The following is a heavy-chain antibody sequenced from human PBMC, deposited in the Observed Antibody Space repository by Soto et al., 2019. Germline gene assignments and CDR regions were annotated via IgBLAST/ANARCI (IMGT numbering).Heavy chain of an antibody. CDR2: ISYDGHTQ. Sequence: QAGGSLRLSCATSQFTFRSYGMHWVRQAPGKGLQWVAHISYDGHTQDLADSVKGRFTVSRDNSKDTLYLQMDSLSAEDTAVYYCTKEIASDWGYMDFWGQGTTVTVSS. J-gene: IGHJ6*03. CDR1: QFTFRSYG. D-gene: IGHD7-27*01. CDR3: TKEIASDWGYMDF. V-gene: IGHV3-30*18.